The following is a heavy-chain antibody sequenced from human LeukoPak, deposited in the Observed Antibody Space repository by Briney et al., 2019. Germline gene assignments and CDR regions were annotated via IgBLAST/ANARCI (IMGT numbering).Heavy chain of an antibody. CDR3: ARLGGLTLHSGWNYWYFDL. D-gene: IGHD6-19*01. CDR1: GGSISSSRYY. Sequence: SETLSLTCTVSGGSISSSRYYWGWIRQPPGKGLEWIGNIYYSGTTYDNPSLKSRVTKSVDTSKNQFSLNLNSVTAADTAVYYCARLGGLTLHSGWNYWYFDLWGRGTLVTVSS. J-gene: IGHJ2*01. CDR2: IYYSGTT. V-gene: IGHV4-39*01.